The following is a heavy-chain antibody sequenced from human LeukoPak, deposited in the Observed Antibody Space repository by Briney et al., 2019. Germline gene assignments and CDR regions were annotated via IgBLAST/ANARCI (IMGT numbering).Heavy chain of an antibody. J-gene: IGHJ2*01. CDR3: ARVLGGSYADWYFDL. Sequence: SETLSLTCAVSGGSISSSNWWSWVRQPPGKGLEWIGEVYRSGSTNYNPSLKRRVTISVDESKNQFSLRLSSVTAADTAVYYCARVLGGSYADWYFDLWGRGTLVTVSS. CDR1: GGSISSSNW. CDR2: VYRSGST. D-gene: IGHD1-26*01. V-gene: IGHV4-4*02.